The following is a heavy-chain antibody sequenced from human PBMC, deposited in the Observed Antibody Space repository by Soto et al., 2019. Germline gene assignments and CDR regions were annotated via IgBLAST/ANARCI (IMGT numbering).Heavy chain of an antibody. Sequence: QVQLQESGPGLLKPSETLSLTCTLSGASVSSGASHWTWIRQSPGQGLEWIGYIHHNATADCNPSLQSRVSISVDTSKNQFSLKLTSATTADTAVYYCARLDRSTSKIGVWGQGTTVTVSS. CDR2: IHHNATA. D-gene: IGHD3-22*01. J-gene: IGHJ6*02. V-gene: IGHV4-61*08. CDR3: ARLDRSTSKIGV. CDR1: GASVSSGASH.